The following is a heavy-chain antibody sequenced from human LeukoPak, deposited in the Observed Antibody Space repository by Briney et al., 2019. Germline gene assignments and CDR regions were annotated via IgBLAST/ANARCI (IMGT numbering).Heavy chain of an antibody. Sequence: GGSLRLSCAASGFTFSTYEMTWVRQAPGKGLEWVSYISSSGSTIYYADSVKGRFTISRDNSKNSLYLQMNSLRAEDTALYYCAARGPYGSGSSVWYMDVWGKGTTVTVSS. CDR3: AARGPYGSGSSVWYMDV. D-gene: IGHD3-10*01. CDR1: GFTFSTYE. CDR2: ISSSGSTI. V-gene: IGHV3-48*03. J-gene: IGHJ6*03.